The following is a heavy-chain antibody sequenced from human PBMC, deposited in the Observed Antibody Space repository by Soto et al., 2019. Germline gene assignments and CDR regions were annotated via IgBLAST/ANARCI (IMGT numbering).Heavy chain of an antibody. CDR1: GFTFSSYW. CDR3: ARHKDCSGGSCNAVGYYYGLDV. V-gene: IGHV3-7*01. J-gene: IGHJ6*02. CDR2: IKQYGSEK. D-gene: IGHD2-15*01. Sequence: PGGSLRLSCAASGFTFSSYWMSWVRQAPGKGLEWVANIKQYGSEKYYVDSVKGRFTISRDNAKNSLYLLMNSLRAEDTAVYYCARHKDCSGGSCNAVGYYYGLDVWGQGTMVTVSS.